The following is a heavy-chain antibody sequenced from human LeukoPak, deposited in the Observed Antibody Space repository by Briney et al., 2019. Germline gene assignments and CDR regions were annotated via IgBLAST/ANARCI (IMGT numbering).Heavy chain of an antibody. D-gene: IGHD3-9*01. CDR2: IRYDGSNK. CDR1: GFTFSSYG. Sequence: GGSLRLSCAASGFTFSSYGMHWVRQAPGKGLEWVAFIRYDGSNKYYADSVKGRFTISRDNSKNTLYLQMNSLRAEDTAVYYCAKDYDILTGYYKGPPGIGYWGQGTLVTVSS. CDR3: AKDYDILTGYYKGPPGIGY. J-gene: IGHJ4*02. V-gene: IGHV3-30*02.